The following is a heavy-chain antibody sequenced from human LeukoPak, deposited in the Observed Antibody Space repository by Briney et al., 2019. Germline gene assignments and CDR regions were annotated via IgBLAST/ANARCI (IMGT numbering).Heavy chain of an antibody. Sequence: GGSLRLSCAASGFTFSSHGMNWVRQAPGKGLEWVANIKQDGSEKYYVDSVKGRFTISRDNARNSVYLQMNSLRDEDTAVYFCARVLGVAQFYYYYMDVWGKGTTVTVSS. CDR1: GFTFSSHG. CDR2: IKQDGSEK. J-gene: IGHJ6*03. V-gene: IGHV3-7*01. CDR3: ARVLGVAQFYYYYMDV. D-gene: IGHD2-15*01.